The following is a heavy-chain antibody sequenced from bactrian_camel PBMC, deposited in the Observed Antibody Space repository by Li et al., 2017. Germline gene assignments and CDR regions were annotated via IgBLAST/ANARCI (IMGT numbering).Heavy chain of an antibody. CDR3: AADYRRGWSCSVGRNEYNN. V-gene: IGHV3S55*01. J-gene: IGHJ4*01. CDR2: INRVDTT. Sequence: HVQLVESGGGSVQAGGSLRLSCVTSAITYGNYMGWFRQAPGKEREAVAAINRVDTTFYAGSVKGRFTISRDDAKNTLYLQMNNLKPEDTAMYYCAADYRRGWSCSVGRNEYNNWGQGTQVTVS. CDR1: AITYGNY. D-gene: IGHD1*01.